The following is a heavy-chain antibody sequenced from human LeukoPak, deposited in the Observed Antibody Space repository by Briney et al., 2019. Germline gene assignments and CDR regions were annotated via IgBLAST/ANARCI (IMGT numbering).Heavy chain of an antibody. V-gene: IGHV3-64D*06. CDR3: ASTYSYDSSGYYPFDY. CDR2: ITNNGRST. Sequence: PGGSLRLSCSASGFTFSRYAMRWVRQPPGKGLEYVSAITNNGRSTYYADSVKGRFTISRDNSKNTLYLQMSSLRAEDTAVYYCASTYSYDSSGYYPFDYWGQGTLVTVPS. D-gene: IGHD3-22*01. CDR1: GFTFSRYA. J-gene: IGHJ4*02.